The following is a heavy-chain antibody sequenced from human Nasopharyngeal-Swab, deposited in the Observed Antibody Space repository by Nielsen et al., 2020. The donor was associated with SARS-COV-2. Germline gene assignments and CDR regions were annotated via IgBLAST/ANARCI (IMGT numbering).Heavy chain of an antibody. CDR3: AKYFGSGAYEAFCDC. CDR1: GFTFSSYA. J-gene: IGHJ4*01. D-gene: IGHD3-3*01. CDR2: ISGSGGST. V-gene: IGHV3-23*01. Sequence: GESLKISCAASGFTFSSYAMSWVRQAPGKGLEWVSSISGSGGSTYYADSVKGRFTISRDNSKNTLYLQMHSLRAEDTAVYYCAKYFGSGAYEAFCDCWGHGALVTVSS.